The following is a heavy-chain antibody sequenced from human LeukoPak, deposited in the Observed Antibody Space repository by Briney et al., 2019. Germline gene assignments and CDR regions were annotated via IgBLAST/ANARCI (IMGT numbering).Heavy chain of an antibody. CDR2: FHASGST. J-gene: IGHJ5*02. Sequence: SETLSLTCTVSGGSISSYYWSWIRQPAGKGLEWIGRFHASGSTNYNPSLKSRITMSIDTSKSQFSLKLSSVTAADTAVYYCARGYSSSSGYNWFDPWGQGTLVTVSS. D-gene: IGHD6-6*01. CDR3: ARGYSSSSGYNWFDP. V-gene: IGHV4-4*07. CDR1: GGSISSYY.